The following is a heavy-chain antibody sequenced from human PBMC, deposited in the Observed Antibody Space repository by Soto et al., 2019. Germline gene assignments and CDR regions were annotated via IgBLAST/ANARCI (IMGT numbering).Heavy chain of an antibody. Sequence: QLQLQESGPGLVKPSEPLSITCTVSGGSISSSSYYWGWIRQPPGKGLEWIGSIYYSGSTYYNPPLKSRVTRSVDTSKNQFSLKLSSVTAADTAVYYCARRKGPWNDGGAYWCQGTLVTVSS. V-gene: IGHV4-39*01. CDR3: ARRKGPWNDGGAY. D-gene: IGHD1-1*01. CDR1: GGSISSSSYY. J-gene: IGHJ4*02. CDR2: IYYSGST.